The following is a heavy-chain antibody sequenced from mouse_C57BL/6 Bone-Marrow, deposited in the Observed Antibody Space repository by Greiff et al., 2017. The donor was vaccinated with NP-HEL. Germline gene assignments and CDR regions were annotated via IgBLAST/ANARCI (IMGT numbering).Heavy chain of an antibody. Sequence: EVQLQQSGPELVKPGASVKIPCKASGYTFTDYNMDWVKQSHGQSLEWIGDINPNNGGTIYNQKFTGQATLTVDKSSSTAYMELRSLTSEDTAVYYCAYGSSLYWYLDVWGRGTAVTVTS. CDR3: AYGSSLYWYLDV. CDR2: INPNNGGT. J-gene: IGHJ1*03. V-gene: IGHV1-18*01. D-gene: IGHD1-1*01. CDR1: GYTFTDYN.